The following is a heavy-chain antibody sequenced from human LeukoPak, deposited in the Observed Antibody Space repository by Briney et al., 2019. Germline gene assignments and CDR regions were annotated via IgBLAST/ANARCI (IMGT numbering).Heavy chain of an antibody. CDR2: TYYRSKWYN. V-gene: IGHV6-1*01. J-gene: IGHJ4*02. D-gene: IGHD3-3*01. CDR1: GDGVSSNTAA. Sequence: SQTLSLTCAISGDGVSSNTAAWNWIRQSPSRGLEWLGRTYYRSKWYNDFAVSVKSRITINPDTSKNQFSLQLNSVTPEDTAVYYCARGTIFGRSSDFDYWGQGTLVTVSS. CDR3: ARGTIFGRSSDFDY.